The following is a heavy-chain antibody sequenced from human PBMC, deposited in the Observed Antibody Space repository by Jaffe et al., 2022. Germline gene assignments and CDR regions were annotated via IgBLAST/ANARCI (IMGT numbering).Heavy chain of an antibody. CDR2: VYPGDSDT. CDR1: GYNFVNNW. D-gene: IGHD3-16*01. J-gene: IGHJ4*02. V-gene: IGHV5-51*01. Sequence: EVQLVQSGAEVRKPGESLKISCRVSGYNFVNNWIAWVRQMPGKGLEWMGIVYPGDSDTRYGPSFQGLVTISADKSIGTAYLQWRSLKASDTAMYYCARHTLPGGSVTGAFDYWGQGTLVTVSS. CDR3: ARHTLPGGSVTGAFDY.